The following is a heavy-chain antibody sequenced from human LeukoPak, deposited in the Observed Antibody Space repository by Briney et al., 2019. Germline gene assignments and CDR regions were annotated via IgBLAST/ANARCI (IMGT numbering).Heavy chain of an antibody. CDR1: GCAFTNYD. D-gene: IGHD4-11*01. V-gene: IGHV1-8*03. CDR3: ARGRATVTTHWFDP. CDR2: MNPNSGNT. J-gene: IGHJ5*02. Sequence: GASRKVSCKTSGCAFTNYDINWVRQATGQGLEWRRWMNPNSGNTGYAQKFQGRVTITRNTSISTAYMELSSLRSEDTALYYCARGRATVTTHWFDPWGQGTLVTASS.